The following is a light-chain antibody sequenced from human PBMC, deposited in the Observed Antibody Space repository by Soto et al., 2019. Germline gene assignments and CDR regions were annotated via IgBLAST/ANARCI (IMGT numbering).Light chain of an antibody. Sequence: GDRVTITCRASQGISSALAWYQQKPGKAPKLLIYDASSLESGVPSRFSGSGSGTDFTLTISSLQPEDFATYYCPQFNSYPPLTFGGGTKVEIK. V-gene: IGKV1-13*02. J-gene: IGKJ4*01. CDR2: DAS. CDR3: PQFNSYPPLT. CDR1: QGISSA.